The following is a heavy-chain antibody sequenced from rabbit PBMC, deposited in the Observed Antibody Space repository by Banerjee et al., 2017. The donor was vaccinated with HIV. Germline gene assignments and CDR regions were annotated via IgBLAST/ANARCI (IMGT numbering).Heavy chain of an antibody. CDR1: GFDLSGYYY. D-gene: IGHD8-1*01. V-gene: IGHV1S40*01. CDR2: IGAGTGGST. J-gene: IGHJ3*01. CDR3: ARGDGNSSDL. Sequence: QSLEESGGDLVKPGASLTLTCTASGFDLSGYYYMCWVRQAPGKGLEWIACIGAGTGGSTYYASWAKGRFTISKTSSTTVTLQMTSLTAADTATYFCARGDGNSSDLWGQGTLVTVS.